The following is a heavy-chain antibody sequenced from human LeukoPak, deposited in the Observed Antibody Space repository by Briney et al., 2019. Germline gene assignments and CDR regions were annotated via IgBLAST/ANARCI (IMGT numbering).Heavy chain of an antibody. CDR3: ARVQGSGYSPFDY. J-gene: IGHJ4*02. CDR1: GFTFSSYG. Sequence: GGSLRLSCAASGFTFSSYGMHWVRQAPGKGLEWVAVIWYDGSNKYYADSVKGRFTISRDNSKNTLYLQMNSLRVEDTAVYYCARVQGSGYSPFDYWGQGTLVTVSS. CDR2: IWYDGSNK. V-gene: IGHV3-33*01. D-gene: IGHD3-22*01.